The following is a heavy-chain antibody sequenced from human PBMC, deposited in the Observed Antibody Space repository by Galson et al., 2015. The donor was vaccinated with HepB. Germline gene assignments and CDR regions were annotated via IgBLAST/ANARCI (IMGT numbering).Heavy chain of an antibody. Sequence: SLRLSCAASGLTVSSHYMSWVRQAPGKGLEWVSVIYSGGSTYYADSVKGRFTISRHNSKNTLYLQMNSLRAEDTAVYYCARGVAAGGNAFDICGQGTMVTVSS. CDR1: GLTVSSHY. J-gene: IGHJ3*02. CDR2: IYSGGST. V-gene: IGHV3-53*04. D-gene: IGHD2-8*01. CDR3: ARGVAAGGNAFDI.